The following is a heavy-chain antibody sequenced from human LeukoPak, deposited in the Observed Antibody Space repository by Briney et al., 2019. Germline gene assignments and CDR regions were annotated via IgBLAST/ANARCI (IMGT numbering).Heavy chain of an antibody. V-gene: IGHV4-31*03. Sequence: PSETLSLACTVSGGSISSGGYYWSWIRQHPGKGLEWIGYIYYSGSTYYNPSLKSRVTISVDTSKNQFSLKLSSVTAADTAVYYCARGYGSGSYYPMDYWGQGTLVTVSS. CDR3: ARGYGSGSYYPMDY. J-gene: IGHJ4*02. D-gene: IGHD3-10*01. CDR2: IYYSGST. CDR1: GGSISSGGYY.